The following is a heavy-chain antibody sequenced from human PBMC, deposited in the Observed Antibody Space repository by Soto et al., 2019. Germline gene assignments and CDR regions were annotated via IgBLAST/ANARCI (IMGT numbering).Heavy chain of an antibody. Sequence: GGSLRLSCAASGFTFSSYAMSWVRQAPGKGLEWVSAISGSGGSTYYADSVKGRFTISRDNSKNTLYLQMNSLRAEDTAVYYCAKDYSMVRGPWIDYWGQGTLVTVSS. CDR1: GFTFSSYA. J-gene: IGHJ4*02. CDR3: AKDYSMVRGPWIDY. V-gene: IGHV3-23*01. D-gene: IGHD3-10*01. CDR2: ISGSGGST.